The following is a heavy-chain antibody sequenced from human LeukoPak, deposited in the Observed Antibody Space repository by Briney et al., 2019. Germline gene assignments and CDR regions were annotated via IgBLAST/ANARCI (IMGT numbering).Heavy chain of an antibody. J-gene: IGHJ3*02. CDR1: GFTFSSYS. CDR2: ISSSSSYI. Sequence: GGSLRLSCAASGFTFSSYSMNWVRQAPGKGLEWVSSISSSSSYIYYADSVKGRFTISRDNAKNSLYLQMNSLRAEDTAVYYCAKDGSLYYGDAFDIWGQGTMVTVSS. D-gene: IGHD3-3*01. V-gene: IGHV3-21*01. CDR3: AKDGSLYYGDAFDI.